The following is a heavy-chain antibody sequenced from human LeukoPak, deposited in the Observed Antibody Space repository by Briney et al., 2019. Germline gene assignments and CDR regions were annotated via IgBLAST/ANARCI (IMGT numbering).Heavy chain of an antibody. CDR1: GITVSTNF. D-gene: IGHD2-2*01. Sequence: GGSLRLSCAASGITVSTNFMSWVRQAPGKGLEWVSMIYADGTTHYTDSVKGRFTISRDNSRSTLNLQMVSLRAEDTAVYYCARWYCSSTNCYYDYWGQGTLVTVSS. V-gene: IGHV3-53*01. CDR3: ARWYCSSTNCYYDY. J-gene: IGHJ4*02. CDR2: IYADGTT.